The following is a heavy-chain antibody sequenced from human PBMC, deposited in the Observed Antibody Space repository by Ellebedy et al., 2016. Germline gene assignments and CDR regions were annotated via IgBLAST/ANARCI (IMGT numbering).Heavy chain of an antibody. Sequence: SETLSLTCAVYGGSFSGYYWSWIRQPPGKGLEWIGEINHSGSTNYNPSLKSRVTISVDTSKNQFSLKLSSVTAADTAVYYCARDTAMVKSAFDYWGQGTLVTVSS. V-gene: IGHV4-34*01. CDR3: ARDTAMVKSAFDY. D-gene: IGHD5-18*01. J-gene: IGHJ4*02. CDR1: GGSFSGYY. CDR2: INHSGST.